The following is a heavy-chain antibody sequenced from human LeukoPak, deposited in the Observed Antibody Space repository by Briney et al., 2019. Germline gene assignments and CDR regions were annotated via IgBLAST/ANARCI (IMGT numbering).Heavy chain of an antibody. CDR2: INPNSCGT. CDR3: ARDWAKYCSSTSCYTLGFDP. Sequence: ASVKVSCKASGYTFTGYYMHWVRQAPGQGLEWMGWINPNSCGTNYAQKFQGRVTMTRDTSISTAYMELSRLRSDDTAVYYCARDWAKYCSSTSCYTLGFDPWGQGTLVTVSS. D-gene: IGHD2-2*02. V-gene: IGHV1-2*02. J-gene: IGHJ5*02. CDR1: GYTFTGYY.